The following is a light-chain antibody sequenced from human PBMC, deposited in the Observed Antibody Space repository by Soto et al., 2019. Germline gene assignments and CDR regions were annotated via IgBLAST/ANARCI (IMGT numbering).Light chain of an antibody. CDR2: EAL. V-gene: IGKV3-11*01. J-gene: IGKJ1*01. CDR1: RSISTY. Sequence: ETVLTQSPATLSLSPGERATLSCRASRSISTYLAWYQQKPGQAPRLLIYEALNRATGIPARFSGSGSGTDFTLTISRLEPEDFAVYYCQQYGSSWTFGQGTKVDIK. CDR3: QQYGSSWT.